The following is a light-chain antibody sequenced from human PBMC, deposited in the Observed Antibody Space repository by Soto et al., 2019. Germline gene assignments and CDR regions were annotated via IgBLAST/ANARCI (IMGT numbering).Light chain of an antibody. CDR2: DTS. J-gene: IGLJ1*01. CDR1: TGAVTSGHY. CDR3: LLSYSGDYV. Sequence: QAVVTQEPSLTVSPGGTVTLTCGSSTGAVTSGHYPYWFQQKPGQAPRTLIYDTSNKHSWTPFRFSGSLLGCKAALTLSGAQPEDEAEYYCLLSYSGDYVFGTRIKLTVL. V-gene: IGLV7-46*01.